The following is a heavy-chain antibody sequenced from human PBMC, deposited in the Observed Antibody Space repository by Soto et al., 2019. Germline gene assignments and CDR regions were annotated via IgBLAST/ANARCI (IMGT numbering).Heavy chain of an antibody. CDR1: GYAFISYG. CDR3: TREGLLGY. CDR2: ISAYNGNT. Sequence: QVRLVQSGAEVKQPGASVKVSCKASGYAFISYGFSWVRQAPGQGLEWMGWISAYNGNTNYAQNLQGRVTMTTVTSTSTAYMELRNLRSDDTAVYYCTREGLLGYWGQGTLVTVSS. D-gene: IGHD2-15*01. J-gene: IGHJ4*02. V-gene: IGHV1-18*01.